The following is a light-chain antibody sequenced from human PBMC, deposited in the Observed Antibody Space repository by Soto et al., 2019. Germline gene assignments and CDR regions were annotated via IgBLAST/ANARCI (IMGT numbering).Light chain of an antibody. CDR1: QDIRSW. CDR3: QQYNSFPWT. CDR2: AAT. Sequence: DIQMTQSPSYVSASVGDRVSITCRASQDIRSWLAWYQQRPGKAPKLLIYAATTLQSGVPSRFSGSGSGTTFTLTISSLQPDDFAAYYCQQYNSFPWTFGQGTKVDIK. V-gene: IGKV1-12*01. J-gene: IGKJ1*01.